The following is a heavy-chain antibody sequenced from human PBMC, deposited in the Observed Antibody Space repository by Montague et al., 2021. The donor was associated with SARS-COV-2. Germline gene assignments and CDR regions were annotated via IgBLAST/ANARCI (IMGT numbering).Heavy chain of an antibody. CDR1: GGSFNDYY. V-gene: IGHV4-34*01. J-gene: IGHJ4*02. D-gene: IGHD3-22*01. CDR2: INHGGIT. Sequence: SETLSLTCAVYGGSFNDYYWSWIRQPPGKGLEWIGEINHGGITNYSPSLKSRVTISADTSKNQFSLKMKSVTAADTANYYCARGHQGVAMIVVVMIGAEYYYWGQGSLVTVSS. CDR3: ARGHQGVAMIVVVMIGAEYYY.